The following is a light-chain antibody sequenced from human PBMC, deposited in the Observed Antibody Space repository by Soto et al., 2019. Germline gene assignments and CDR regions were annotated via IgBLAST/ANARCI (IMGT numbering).Light chain of an antibody. CDR3: SSYTSVNLYV. V-gene: IGLV2-11*01. CDR2: DVS. Sequence: QSVLTQPRSVSGSPGQSVTISCTGTNSDVADYNYVSWYQHHPGKAPKLMIYDVSERPSGVPDRFSGSKSGNTASLTISGLQAEDEADYYCSSYTSVNLYVFGTGTKVTVL. J-gene: IGLJ1*01. CDR1: NSDVADYNY.